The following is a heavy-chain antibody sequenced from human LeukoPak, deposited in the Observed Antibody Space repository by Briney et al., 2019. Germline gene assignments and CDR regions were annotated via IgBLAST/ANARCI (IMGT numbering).Heavy chain of an antibody. Sequence: PGRSLRLSCAASGFTFSSYCMHWVRQAPGKGLEWVAVIWYDGSNKYYADSVKGRFTISRDNSKNTLYLQMNSLRAGDTAVYYCARDADGTRFDYWGQGTLVTVSS. CDR3: ARDADGTRFDY. V-gene: IGHV3-33*01. D-gene: IGHD3/OR15-3a*01. CDR1: GFTFSSYC. CDR2: IWYDGSNK. J-gene: IGHJ4*02.